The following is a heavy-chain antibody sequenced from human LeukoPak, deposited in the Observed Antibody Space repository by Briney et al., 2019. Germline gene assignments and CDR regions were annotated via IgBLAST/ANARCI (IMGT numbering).Heavy chain of an antibody. J-gene: IGHJ4*02. CDR1: GYTFTGYY. V-gene: IGHV1-2*02. CDR3: ARDGTMSTRAPGGVPDY. D-gene: IGHD3-10*02. CDR2: INPNSGGT. Sequence: VASVKVSCKASGYTFTGYYMHWVRQAPGQGLEWMGWINPNSGGTNYAQKFQGRVTMTRDTSISTAYMDLSRLRSDDTAVYYCARDGTMSTRAPGGVPDYWGQGTLVTVSS.